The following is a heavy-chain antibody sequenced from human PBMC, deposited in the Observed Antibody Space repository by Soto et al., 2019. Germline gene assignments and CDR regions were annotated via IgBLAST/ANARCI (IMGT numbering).Heavy chain of an antibody. V-gene: IGHV3-30-3*01. J-gene: IGHJ6*02. CDR2: ISYDGSNK. D-gene: IGHD6-13*01. CDR1: GFTFSSYA. CDR3: AGNKRGIAGAAGSYYYGMDV. Sequence: PGGSLRLSCAASGFTFSSYAMHWVRQAPGKGLEWVAVISYDGSNKYYADSVKGRFTISRDNSKNTLYLQMNSLRAEDTAVYYCAGNKRGIAGAAGSYYYGMDVWGQGTTVTVSS.